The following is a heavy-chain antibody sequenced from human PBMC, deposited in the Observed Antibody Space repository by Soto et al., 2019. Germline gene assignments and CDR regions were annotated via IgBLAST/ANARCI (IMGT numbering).Heavy chain of an antibody. Sequence: QVQLVESGGGVVQPGRSLRLSCAASGFTFSSYGMHWVRQAPGKGLEWVAVISYDGSNKYYADSVKGRFTISRDNSKNTLYLQMNSLRAEDTAVYYCAKDYYYYGSGSDAFDIWGQGTMVTVSS. CDR2: ISYDGSNK. J-gene: IGHJ3*02. V-gene: IGHV3-30*18. D-gene: IGHD3-10*01. CDR1: GFTFSSYG. CDR3: AKDYYYYGSGSDAFDI.